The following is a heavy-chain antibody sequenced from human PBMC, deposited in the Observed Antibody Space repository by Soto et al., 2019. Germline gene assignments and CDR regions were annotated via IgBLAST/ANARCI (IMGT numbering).Heavy chain of an antibody. Sequence: SETLSLTCTVSGGSISSSSYYWGWIRKPPGKGLEWIGSIYYSGSTYYNPSLKSRVTISVDTSKNQFSLKLSSVTAADTAVYYCARPRRYGSSTSCYTSWFDPWGQGTLVTV. CDR2: IYYSGST. D-gene: IGHD2-2*01. V-gene: IGHV4-39*01. CDR1: GGSISSSSYY. J-gene: IGHJ5*02. CDR3: ARPRRYGSSTSCYTSWFDP.